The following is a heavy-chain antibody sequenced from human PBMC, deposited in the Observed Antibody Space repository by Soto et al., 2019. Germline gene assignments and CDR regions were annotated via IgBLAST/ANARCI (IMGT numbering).Heavy chain of an antibody. V-gene: IGHV4-39*01. J-gene: IGHJ3*02. Sequence: QLQLQESGPGLVKPSETLSLTCTVSGGSVSSDSYNWDWIRQPPGKGLECIGTISYSGCTDYNPSLKSRVTISEDTSNNQFSLKVTSVTAADTAVYSCARFYWNAFDIWGRGATVTVS. CDR1: GGSVSSDSYN. CDR3: ARFYWNAFDI. CDR2: ISYSGCT. D-gene: IGHD1-1*01.